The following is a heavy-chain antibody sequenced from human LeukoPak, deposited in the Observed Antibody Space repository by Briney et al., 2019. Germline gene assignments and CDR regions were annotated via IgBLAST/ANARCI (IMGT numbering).Heavy chain of an antibody. CDR1: GFTFDDYG. D-gene: IGHD3-16*01. V-gene: IGHV3-20*04. J-gene: IGHJ4*02. Sequence: RSGGSLRLSCAASGFTFDDYGMSWVRQAPGKGLEWVSGINWNGGSTGYADSVKGRFTISRDNAKNSLYLQMNRLRAGDTALYYCAGLGELLNYWGQGTLVTVSS. CDR2: INWNGGST. CDR3: AGLGELLNY.